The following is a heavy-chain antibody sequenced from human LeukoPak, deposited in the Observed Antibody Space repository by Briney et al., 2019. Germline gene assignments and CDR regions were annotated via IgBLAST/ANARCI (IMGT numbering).Heavy chain of an antibody. CDR1: GDSTSSDRYY. V-gene: IGHV4-39*01. CDR3: ARGRPYSGGYHLDY. J-gene: IGHJ4*02. D-gene: IGHD1-26*01. CDR2: IYYSGST. Sequence: SETLSLTCTISGDSTSSDRYYGGWVRQPPGKGLEWIGNIYYSGSTYYNPSLKSRVTMSVDTSKNQFFLKLDSVTAADTAVYYCARGRPYSGGYHLDYWGQGTLVTVSP.